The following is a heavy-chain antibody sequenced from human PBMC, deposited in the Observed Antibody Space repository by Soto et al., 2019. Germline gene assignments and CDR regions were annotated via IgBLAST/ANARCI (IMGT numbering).Heavy chain of an antibody. V-gene: IGHV1-69*13. Sequence: GASVKVSCKASGGTFSSYAISWVRQAPGQGLEWMGGIIPIFGTANYAQKFQGRVTITADESTSTAYTELSSLRSEDTAVYYCARTSVVTAPFDPWGQGTLVTVSS. CDR3: ARTSVVTAPFDP. J-gene: IGHJ5*02. CDR1: GGTFSSYA. CDR2: IIPIFGTA. D-gene: IGHD2-21*02.